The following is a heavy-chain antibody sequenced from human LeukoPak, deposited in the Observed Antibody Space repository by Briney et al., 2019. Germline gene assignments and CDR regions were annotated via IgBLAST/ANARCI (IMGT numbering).Heavy chain of an antibody. J-gene: IGHJ5*02. CDR2: INHSGST. D-gene: IGHD6-19*01. CDR3: ARGSPPTPGIAVAGTIWFDP. Sequence: SETLSLTCAVYGGSFSGYYWSWIRQPPGKGLEWIGEINHSGSTNYNPSLKSRVTISVDTSKNQFSLKLSSVTAADTAVYYCARGSPPTPGIAVAGTIWFDPWGQGTLVTVSS. V-gene: IGHV4-34*01. CDR1: GGSFSGYY.